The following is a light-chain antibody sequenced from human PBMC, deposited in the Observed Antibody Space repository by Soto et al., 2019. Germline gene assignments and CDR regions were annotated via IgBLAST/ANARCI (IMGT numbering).Light chain of an antibody. CDR3: QRYNSYSRT. V-gene: IGKV1-5*01. Sequence: DIQMTQYPSTLSASVGDRVTITCRASQNINEWLAWYQQKPVKAPKFLIYDASILESGVPSRFCGSGSGTEFTITISCLQPDDFATYYCQRYNSYSRTVGQGTTLEIK. CDR2: DAS. J-gene: IGKJ1*01. CDR1: QNINEW.